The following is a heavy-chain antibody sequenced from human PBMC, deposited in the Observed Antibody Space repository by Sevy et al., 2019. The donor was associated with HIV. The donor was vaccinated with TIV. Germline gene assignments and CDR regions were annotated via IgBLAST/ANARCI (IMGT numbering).Heavy chain of an antibody. CDR2: ISWNSGSI. D-gene: IGHD1-26*01. CDR3: AKDPLYSGSYAYFQH. Sequence: GGSLRLSCAASGFTFDDYAMHWVRQAPGKGLEWVSVISWNSGSIGYADSVKGRFTSSRDNAKNSLYLQMNSLRAEDTAMYYYAKDPLYSGSYAYFQHWGQGTLVTVSS. J-gene: IGHJ1*01. V-gene: IGHV3-9*01. CDR1: GFTFDDYA.